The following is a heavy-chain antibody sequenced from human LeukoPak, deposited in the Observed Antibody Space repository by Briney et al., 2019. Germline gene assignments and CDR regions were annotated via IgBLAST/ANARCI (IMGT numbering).Heavy chain of an antibody. V-gene: IGHV4-59*11. D-gene: IGHD2-21*02. J-gene: IGHJ4*02. CDR2: IYYSGST. CDR1: GGSISSHY. CDR3: ARGRTAVDY. Sequence: NPSETLSLTCTVSGGSISSHYWSWLRQPPGKGLEWVGYIYYSGSTNYNPSLKSRVTMSVDTSKNQFSLNLNSETAADTAVYYCARGRTAVDYWGQGTLVTVSS.